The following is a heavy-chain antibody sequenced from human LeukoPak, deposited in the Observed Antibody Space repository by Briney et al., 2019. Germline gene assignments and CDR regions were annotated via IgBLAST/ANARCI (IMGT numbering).Heavy chain of an antibody. V-gene: IGHV4-39*01. CDR1: GGSISSSSYY. CDR2: IYYSGST. J-gene: IGHJ4*02. CDR3: ARHAGSYEPHLDY. D-gene: IGHD3-10*01. Sequence: SETLSLTCTVSGGSISSSSYYWGWIRQPPGKGLEWIGSIYYSGSTYYNPSLKSRVTISVDASKNQFSLKLSSVTAADTAVYYCARHAGSYEPHLDYWGQGTLVTVSS.